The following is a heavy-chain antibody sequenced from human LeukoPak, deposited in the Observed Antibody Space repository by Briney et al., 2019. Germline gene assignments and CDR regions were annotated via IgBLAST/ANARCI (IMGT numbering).Heavy chain of an antibody. CDR1: GGSFSGYY. CDR3: ARLGPLLYYGSGRLYNWFDP. Sequence: SETLSLTCAVYGGSFSGYYWSWIRQPPGKGLEWIWEIKLSGSTTYNPSLKTRVTISVDTSKNQFSLKLSSVTAADTAVYYCARLGPLLYYGSGRLYNWFDPWGQGTLVTVSS. CDR2: IKLSGST. J-gene: IGHJ5*02. D-gene: IGHD3-10*01. V-gene: IGHV4-34*01.